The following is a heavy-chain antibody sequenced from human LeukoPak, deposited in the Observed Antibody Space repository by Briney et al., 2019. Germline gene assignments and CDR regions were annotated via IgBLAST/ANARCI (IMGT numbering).Heavy chain of an antibody. D-gene: IGHD4-17*01. CDR2: IYYSGST. V-gene: IGHV4-59*06. CDR1: GGSISSYY. Sequence: PSETLSLTCTVSGGSISSYYWSWIRQHPGKGLEWIGYIYYSGSTYYNPSLKSRVTISVDTSKDQFSLKLSSVTAADTAVYYCARVKREDYGDYVGFDYWGQGTLVTVSS. CDR3: ARVKREDYGDYVGFDY. J-gene: IGHJ4*02.